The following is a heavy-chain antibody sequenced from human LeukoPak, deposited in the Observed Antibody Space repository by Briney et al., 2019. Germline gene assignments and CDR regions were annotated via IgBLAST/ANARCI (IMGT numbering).Heavy chain of an antibody. CDR3: TSLSDAIESFATRNY. Sequence: HPGGSLRLSCAASGFTFSSYAMSWVRQAPGKGLEWVSVISGSGGSTHYTDPVKGRFTISRDNSKNTLYLQMNSLRAEDTAVYYCTSLSDAIESFATRNYWGQGTLVTVSS. CDR2: ISGSGGST. D-gene: IGHD2-8*01. CDR1: GFTFSSYA. J-gene: IGHJ4*02. V-gene: IGHV3-23*01.